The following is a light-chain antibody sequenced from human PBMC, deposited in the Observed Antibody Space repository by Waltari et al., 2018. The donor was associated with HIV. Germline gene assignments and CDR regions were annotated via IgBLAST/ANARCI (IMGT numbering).Light chain of an antibody. J-gene: IGKJ2*01. CDR3: QQYNSYPYT. V-gene: IGKV1-5*03. CDR2: KAS. Sequence: DIQMTQSPSTLSASVGDRVIITCRASQSISSGLAWYQQRPGRAPNLLIYKASSLRSGVPSRFSGSGSGTEFTLTISSLQPDDFATYYCQQYNSYPYTFGQGTKLEIK. CDR1: QSISSG.